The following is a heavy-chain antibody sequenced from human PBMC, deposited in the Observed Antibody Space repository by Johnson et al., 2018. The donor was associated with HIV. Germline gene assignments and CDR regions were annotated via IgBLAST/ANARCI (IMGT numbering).Heavy chain of an antibody. V-gene: IGHV3-23*04. Sequence: EKLVESGGGVVQPGRSLRLSCAASGFTFTSYAMSWVRQAPGKGLEWVSLITGSGGNTYNADSVKGRFTISRDNSKNTLYLQMNSLRAEDTAVYYCTTGTGTTTLDAFDIWGQGTMVTVSS. CDR3: TTGTGTTTLDAFDI. CDR1: GFTFTSYA. J-gene: IGHJ3*02. D-gene: IGHD1-7*01. CDR2: ITGSGGNT.